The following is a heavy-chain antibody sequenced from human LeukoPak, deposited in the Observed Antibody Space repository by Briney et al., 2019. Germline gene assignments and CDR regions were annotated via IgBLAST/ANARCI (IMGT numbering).Heavy chain of an antibody. Sequence: PGGSLRLSCAASGFAFGDFSINWVRQAPGKGLEWVSAISSTGTYMYYADSVRGRFTISRDNAKNTLYLQMNSLRAEDTAVYYCAREGDADAFDIWGQGTMVTVSS. D-gene: IGHD5-24*01. J-gene: IGHJ3*02. CDR2: ISSTGTYM. CDR3: AREGDADAFDI. CDR1: GFAFGDFS. V-gene: IGHV3-21*01.